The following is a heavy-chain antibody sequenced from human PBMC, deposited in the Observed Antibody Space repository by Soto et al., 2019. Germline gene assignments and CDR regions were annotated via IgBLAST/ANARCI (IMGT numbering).Heavy chain of an antibody. CDR1: GYTFTRYG. Sequence: ASVKVSCKASGYTFTRYGISWLRQAPGQGLEWMGWISGYNDNTKYAQKLQDRITMTTDTSMSAVYMELRSLRSDDTAVYYCARLLGYCSDGSCDYYYMDVWGKGTTVTVSS. D-gene: IGHD2-15*01. CDR3: ARLLGYCSDGSCDYYYMDV. V-gene: IGHV1-18*04. CDR2: ISGYNDNT. J-gene: IGHJ6*03.